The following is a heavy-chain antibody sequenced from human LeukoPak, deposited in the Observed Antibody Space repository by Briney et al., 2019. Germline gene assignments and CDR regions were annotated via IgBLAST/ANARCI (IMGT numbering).Heavy chain of an antibody. Sequence: PSETLSLTCTVSGDSISSSSYYWGWIRQPPGKELEWIGSIYYSGSTNYNPSLKSRVTISVDTSKNQFSLKLSSVTAADTAVYYCARQRDLPGLDWFDPWGQGTLVTVSS. CDR3: ARQRDLPGLDWFDP. J-gene: IGHJ5*02. CDR2: IYYSGST. V-gene: IGHV4-39*01. D-gene: IGHD3-16*01. CDR1: GDSISSSSYY.